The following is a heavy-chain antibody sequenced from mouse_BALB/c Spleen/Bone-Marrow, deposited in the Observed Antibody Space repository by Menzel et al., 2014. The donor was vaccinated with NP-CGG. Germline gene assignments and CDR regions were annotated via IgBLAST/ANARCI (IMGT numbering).Heavy chain of an antibody. Sequence: EVKLVESGGGLVQPGESGKLSCAASGFTFRSFAMHWMRQAPEKGLEWVAFISTASNNIHYADTVKGRFTISRDNTKNTLFLQMTSLRAEDTAMYYCGRGDYWGQGTTLTASS. CDR2: ISTASNNI. J-gene: IGHJ2*01. V-gene: IGHV5-17*02. CDR3: GRGDY. CDR1: GFTFRSFA.